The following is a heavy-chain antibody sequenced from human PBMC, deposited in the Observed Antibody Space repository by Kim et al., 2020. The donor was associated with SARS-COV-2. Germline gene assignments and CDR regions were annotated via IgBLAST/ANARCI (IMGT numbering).Heavy chain of an antibody. CDR1: GGSIRSSNYY. J-gene: IGHJ4*02. Sequence: SETLSLTCTVSGGSIRSSNYYWGWIRQPPGKGLEWIGSIYYSGSAYYNASLKSRVTISVDTSKNQFSLKLSSVTAADTAVFYCARQGYSSGWALGYFDYLGQGTLVTVSS. D-gene: IGHD6-19*01. V-gene: IGHV4-39*01. CDR3: ARQGYSSGWALGYFDY. CDR2: IYYSGSA.